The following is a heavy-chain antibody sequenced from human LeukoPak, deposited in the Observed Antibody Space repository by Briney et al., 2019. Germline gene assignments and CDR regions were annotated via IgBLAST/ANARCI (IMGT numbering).Heavy chain of an antibody. V-gene: IGHV3-30*02. CDR1: GFTFITYD. J-gene: IGHJ4*02. CDR3: AKDYYYGSGSPYY. D-gene: IGHD3-10*01. CDR2: IRYDGSNT. Sequence: GGSLRLSCAASGFTFITYDMHWVRQAPGKGLEWVESIRYDGSNTYYADSVKGRFTISRDNSKNTLYLQMSSLRADDTALYYCAKDYYYGSGSPYYWGQGTLVTVSS.